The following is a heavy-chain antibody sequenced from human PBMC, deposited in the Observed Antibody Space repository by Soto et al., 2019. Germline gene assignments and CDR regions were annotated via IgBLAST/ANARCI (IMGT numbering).Heavy chain of an antibody. CDR2: ISAYNGNT. D-gene: IGHD5-18*01. V-gene: IGHV1-18*01. CDR1: GYTFTSYG. Sequence: ASVKVSCKASGYTFTSYGISWVRQAPGQGLEWMGWISAYNGNTNYAQKLQGRVTMTTDTSTSTAYMELWSLRSDDTAVYYCARDVSRDTSPMYYFDYWGQGTLVTV. J-gene: IGHJ4*02. CDR3: ARDVSRDTSPMYYFDY.